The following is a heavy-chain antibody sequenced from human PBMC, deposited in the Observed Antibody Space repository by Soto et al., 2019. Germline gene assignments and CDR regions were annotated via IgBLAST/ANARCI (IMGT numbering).Heavy chain of an antibody. J-gene: IGHJ6*02. Sequence: GPTLVNPTQTLTLTCTVSGFSLSGTGMRVTWIRQPPGKALEWLARIDWENTKLYSTSLKTRLTISKDTSKNQVVLTMTNVDPADTGTYYCARAFYGMDVWGQGTTVTVSS. CDR1: GFSLSGTGMR. CDR3: ARAFYGMDV. CDR2: IDWENTK. V-gene: IGHV2-70*04.